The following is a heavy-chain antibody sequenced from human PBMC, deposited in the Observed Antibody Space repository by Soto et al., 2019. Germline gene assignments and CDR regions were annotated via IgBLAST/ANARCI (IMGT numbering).Heavy chain of an antibody. V-gene: IGHV3-33*01. J-gene: IGHJ4*02. Sequence: QVQLVESGGGLVQPGKSLRLPCAASGFTFRSYGMHWVRQAPGKGLEWVAVIWYDGSRKYYAESVKGRFTISRDDSKNTLYLQMDSLRAEDTAVYYCARGYGSGSRIFDYWGQGTLVTVSS. CDR3: ARGYGSGSRIFDY. CDR2: IWYDGSRK. CDR1: GFTFRSYG. D-gene: IGHD3-10*01.